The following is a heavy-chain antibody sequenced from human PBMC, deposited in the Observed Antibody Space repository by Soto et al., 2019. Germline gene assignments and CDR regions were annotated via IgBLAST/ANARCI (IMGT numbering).Heavy chain of an antibody. Sequence: EVQLVESGGGLVKPGGSLRISCTASGLTFVYAWMDWVRQAPGKRLEWVGRIKSQAGGGTIEYAAPVKGRFTISRDDSKNTVYLQMDRLKTEDTAVYYCTHVSSVAHLFSDFWGQGTLVTVSS. CDR2: IKSQAGGGTI. CDR1: GLTFVYAW. V-gene: IGHV3-15*07. D-gene: IGHD3-3*01. CDR3: THVSSVAHLFSDF. J-gene: IGHJ4*02.